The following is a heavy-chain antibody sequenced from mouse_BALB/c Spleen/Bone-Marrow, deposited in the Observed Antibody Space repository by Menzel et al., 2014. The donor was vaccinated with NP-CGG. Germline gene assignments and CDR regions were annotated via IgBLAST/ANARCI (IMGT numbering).Heavy chain of an antibody. J-gene: IGHJ3*01. CDR1: GYTFTPSA. D-gene: IGHD2-2*01. V-gene: IGHV1-67*01. CDR2: ISTYSGNT. Sequence: QVQLQQSAPLLVSPGVSVQISCKRSGYTFTPSAMHWAKPSPATSLEWIGVISTYSGNTNYNQKFKGKATLTVDKSSTTAYMELARLTSEDSAIYYCARSGYGYDWFAYWGQATLVTVTA. CDR3: ARSGYGYDWFAY.